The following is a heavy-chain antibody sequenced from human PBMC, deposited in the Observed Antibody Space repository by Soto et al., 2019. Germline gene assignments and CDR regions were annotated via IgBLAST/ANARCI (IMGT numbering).Heavy chain of an antibody. D-gene: IGHD1-26*01. CDR3: ARAPGKVGVPYYYYVMAF. J-gene: IGHJ6*04. V-gene: IGHV3-13*01. CDR2: IGTAGDT. Sequence: GVLMRLPYAASGFTFSSYDMHRVLQDTGKGLEWVSAIGTAGDTYYPGSVKGRFTIPRENAKNPLYLQMNSLRPEDPPVYYCARAPGKVGVPYYYYVMAFRAKGTSVPVSS. CDR1: GFTFSSYD.